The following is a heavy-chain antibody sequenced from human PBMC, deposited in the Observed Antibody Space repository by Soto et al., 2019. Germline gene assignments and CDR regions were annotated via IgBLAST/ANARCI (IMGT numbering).Heavy chain of an antibody. D-gene: IGHD3-3*01. Sequence: QVQLVQSGAEVKKPGSSVKVSCKASGGTFSSYAISWVRQAPGQGLEWMGGIIPIFGTANYAQKFQGRVTITADKSTSTADMELSSLRSEDTAVYYCARGTIFGVVITTRYYGMDVWGQGTTVTVSS. V-gene: IGHV1-69*06. CDR3: ARGTIFGVVITTRYYGMDV. CDR2: IIPIFGTA. J-gene: IGHJ6*02. CDR1: GGTFSSYA.